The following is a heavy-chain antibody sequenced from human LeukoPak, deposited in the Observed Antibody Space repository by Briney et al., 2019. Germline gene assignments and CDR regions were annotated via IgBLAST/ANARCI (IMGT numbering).Heavy chain of an antibody. V-gene: IGHV1-69*13. CDR2: IIPIFGTA. D-gene: IGHD6-13*01. Sequence: SVKVSCKASGGTFSSYAISWVRQAPGQGLEWMGGIIPIFGTANYAQKFQGRVTITADESTSTAYMELSSLRSEDTAVYYCARARETAAAGTLNWFDPWGQGTLVTVSS. CDR3: ARARETAAAGTLNWFDP. J-gene: IGHJ5*02. CDR1: GGTFSSYA.